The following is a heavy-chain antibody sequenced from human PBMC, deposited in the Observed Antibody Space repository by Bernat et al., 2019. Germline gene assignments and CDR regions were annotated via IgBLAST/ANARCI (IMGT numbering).Heavy chain of an antibody. J-gene: IGHJ4*02. CDR3: ARGRAGPRTPIVVVPAAMSFDY. Sequence: QVQLQQWGAGLLKPSETLSLTCAVYGGSFSGYYWSWIRQPPGKGLEGIGEINHSGSTNYNQSLKSRVTISVDTSTNTFSLKLSSVPAADTAVYYCARGRAGPRTPIVVVPAAMSFDYWGQGTLVTVSS. D-gene: IGHD2-2*01. CDR1: GGSFSGYY. V-gene: IGHV4-34*01. CDR2: INHSGST.